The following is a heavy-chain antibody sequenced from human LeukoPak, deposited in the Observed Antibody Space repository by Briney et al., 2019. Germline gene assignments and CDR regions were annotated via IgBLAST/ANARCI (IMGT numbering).Heavy chain of an antibody. D-gene: IGHD6-13*01. V-gene: IGHV3-33*08. Sequence: GGSLRLSCAASGLVNNYWMHWVRQAPGKGLEWVAVIWSDGSNKYYADSVKGRFTISRDNSKNKVFLQMNSQRAEDTAVYYCARGSSSWYSDWLDSWGQGTLVTVSS. CDR1: GLVNNYW. CDR2: IWSDGSNK. CDR3: ARGSSSWYSDWLDS. J-gene: IGHJ5*01.